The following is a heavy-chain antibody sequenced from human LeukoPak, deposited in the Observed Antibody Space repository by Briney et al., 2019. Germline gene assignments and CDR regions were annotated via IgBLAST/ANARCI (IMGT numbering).Heavy chain of an antibody. J-gene: IGHJ4*02. D-gene: IGHD6-13*01. CDR2: ISSSGSYI. CDR1: GFTFSIYS. V-gene: IGHV3-21*01. Sequence: GGSLRLSCAASGFTFSIYSLNWVRQAPGKGLEWVSSISSSGSYIYYADSVKGRFTISRDNAENSLYLRMNSLRAEDTAVYYCARGRSSWYYFDYWGQGTLVTVSS. CDR3: ARGRSSWYYFDY.